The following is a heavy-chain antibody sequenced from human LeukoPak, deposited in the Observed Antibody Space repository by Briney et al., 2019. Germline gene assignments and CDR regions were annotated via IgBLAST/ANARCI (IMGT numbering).Heavy chain of an antibody. CDR2: ISGGGGTT. D-gene: IGHD6-19*01. CDR1: GLTFSTYA. V-gene: IGHV3-23*01. J-gene: IGHJ5*02. CDR3: ANFERTVAGPYNWFDP. Sequence: GGSLRLSCAASGLTFSTYAMSWVRQAPGKGLEWVSAISGGGGTTYYADSVKGRFTITRDNPKNTLYLQINTLRAEDTAVYYCANFERTVAGPYNWFDPWGQGTQVTVSS.